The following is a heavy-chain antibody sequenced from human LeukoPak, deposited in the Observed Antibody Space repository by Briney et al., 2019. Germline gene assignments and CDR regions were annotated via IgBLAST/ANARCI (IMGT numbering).Heavy chain of an antibody. CDR1: GLTFSNYA. CDR2: ISSSGGGT. J-gene: IGHJ4*02. Sequence: PGGSLRLSCAASGLTFSNYAMSWVRQAPGKGLEWVSAISSSGGGTYYADSVKGRFTISRDNSKNTLYLQMNSLRAEDTAVYYCAKGEEYFDYWGQGTLVTVSS. CDR3: AKGEEYFDY. V-gene: IGHV3-23*01.